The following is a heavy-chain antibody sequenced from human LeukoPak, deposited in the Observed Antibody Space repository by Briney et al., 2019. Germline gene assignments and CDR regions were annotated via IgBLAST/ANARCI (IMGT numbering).Heavy chain of an antibody. CDR1: GCTFDDYA. Sequence: PGGSLRLSCAASGCTFDDYAMHWVRQAPGKGLEWVSGISWNSGSIGYADSVKGRFTISRDNAKNSLYLQMTSLRAEDTALYYCAKARGWELLGYYFDYWGQGTLVTVSS. V-gene: IGHV3-9*01. D-gene: IGHD1-26*01. J-gene: IGHJ4*02. CDR2: ISWNSGSI. CDR3: AKARGWELLGYYFDY.